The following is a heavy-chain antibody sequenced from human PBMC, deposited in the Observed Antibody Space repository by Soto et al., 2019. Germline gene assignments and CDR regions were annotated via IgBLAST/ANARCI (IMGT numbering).Heavy chain of an antibody. V-gene: IGHV3-74*01. CDR2: IDRVGTDS. CDR3: ARGWFGPDV. J-gene: IGHJ6*03. Sequence: EVQLVESGGGLVQPGGSLRLSCAASEFTFSGRSVHWVRQAPGKGLVWVSGIDRVGTDSTYADSGKGRFTSSRDNAKNTVYLQMNSLRVEDTAVYYCARGWFGPDVWGKGTTVTVSS. D-gene: IGHD3-10*01. CDR1: EFTFSGRS.